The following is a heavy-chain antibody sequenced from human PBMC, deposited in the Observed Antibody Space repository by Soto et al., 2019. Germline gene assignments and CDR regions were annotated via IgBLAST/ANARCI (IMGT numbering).Heavy chain of an antibody. CDR2: ISHDGSHE. D-gene: IGHD3-10*01. Sequence: GGSLRLSCAASGLSFSSSAMHWVRQAPGKGLEWVAMISHDGSHEYYGDSVKGRFSVSRDNSHNILHLQMNSLRIEDTAVYFCARNTDHRLVRGWLDPWGQGTLVTVSS. J-gene: IGHJ5*02. CDR1: GLSFSSSA. CDR3: ARNTDHRLVRGWLDP. V-gene: IGHV3-30-3*01.